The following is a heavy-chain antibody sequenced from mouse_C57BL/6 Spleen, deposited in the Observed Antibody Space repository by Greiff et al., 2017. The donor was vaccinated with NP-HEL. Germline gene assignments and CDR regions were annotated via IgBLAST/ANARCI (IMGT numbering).Heavy chain of an antibody. CDR3: ARNEGIYDGYYNAMDY. J-gene: IGHJ4*01. Sequence: QVQLQQSGPELVKPGASVKISCKASGYAFSGSWMNWVKQRPGKGLEWIGRIYPGDGDTNYNGKFKGKATLTADKSSSTAYMQLSSLTSEDSAVYFCARNEGIYDGYYNAMDYWGQGTSVTVSS. CDR1: GYAFSGSW. D-gene: IGHD2-3*01. CDR2: IYPGDGDT. V-gene: IGHV1-82*01.